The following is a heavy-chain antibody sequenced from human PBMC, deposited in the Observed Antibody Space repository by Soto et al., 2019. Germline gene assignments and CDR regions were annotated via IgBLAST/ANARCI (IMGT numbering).Heavy chain of an antibody. CDR2: ISYDGSNK. D-gene: IGHD5-18*01. V-gene: IGHV3-30-3*01. Sequence: GGSLRLSCAASGFTFSSYAMHWVRQALGKGLEWVAVISYDGSNKYYADSVKGRFTISRDNSKNTLYLQMNSLRAEDTAVYYCASAAGPTATDAFDIWGQGTMVTVSS. CDR1: GFTFSSYA. CDR3: ASAAGPTATDAFDI. J-gene: IGHJ3*02.